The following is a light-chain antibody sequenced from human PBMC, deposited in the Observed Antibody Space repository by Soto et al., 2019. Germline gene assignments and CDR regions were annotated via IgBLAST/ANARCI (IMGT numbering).Light chain of an antibody. J-gene: IGLJ2*01. CDR1: SSDVGGYNY. CDR3: SSYISSSVV. Sequence: QSALTQSASVSGYPGQSITISCTGTSSDVGGYNYVSWYQQHPGKAPKLMIYDVSNRPSGVSNRFSGSKSGNTASLTISGLQAEDEADYYCSSYISSSVVFGGGTKLTVL. CDR2: DVS. V-gene: IGLV2-14*01.